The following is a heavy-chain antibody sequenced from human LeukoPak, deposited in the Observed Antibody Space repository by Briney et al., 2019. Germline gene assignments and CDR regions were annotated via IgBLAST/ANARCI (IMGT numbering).Heavy chain of an antibody. CDR2: INSTSGYT. D-gene: IGHD2-21*01. V-gene: IGHV1-2*02. CDR1: GYTFTGYY. J-gene: IGHJ3*02. Sequence: ASVKVSCKASGYTFTGYYMHWVRQAPGQGLEWMGWINSTSGYTSSPQKFRGRVTMTRDTSISTAYMELSSLRSDDTAVYYCARTYCDGDCYLNDAFDIWGRGTLVTVSS. CDR3: ARTYCDGDCYLNDAFDI.